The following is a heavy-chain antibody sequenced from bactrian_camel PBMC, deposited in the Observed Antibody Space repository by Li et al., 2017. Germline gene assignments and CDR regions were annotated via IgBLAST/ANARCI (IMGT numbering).Heavy chain of an antibody. CDR2: INSGSSTT. CDR3: AARFGTCGDGFSTATFAL. V-gene: IGHV3S40*01. Sequence: VQLVESGGGLVQPGKSLNLSCAASGFSFSNYDMNWVRQAPGKGLEWVSAINSGSSTTYYADSVKGRFTISQDNAKRTLYLQMRNLKPEDTAIYYCAARFGTCGDGFSTATFALWGQGTQVTVS. J-gene: IGHJ4*01. CDR1: GFSFSNYD. D-gene: IGHD7*01.